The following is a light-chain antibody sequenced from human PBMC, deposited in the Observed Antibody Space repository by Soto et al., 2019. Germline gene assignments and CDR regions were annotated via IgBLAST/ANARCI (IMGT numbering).Light chain of an antibody. CDR1: NTDVGAYNY. V-gene: IGLV2-8*01. J-gene: IGLJ3*02. CDR3: SSDAGSYNLR. CDR2: EVT. Sequence: QSALTQPPSASGSPGQSVTVSCTGTNTDVGAYNYVSWYQQHPGKAPKLIIYEVTKRPSGVPDRFSGSKSGNTASLTVSGLQADDEADYYCSSDAGSYNLRFGGGTKLTVL.